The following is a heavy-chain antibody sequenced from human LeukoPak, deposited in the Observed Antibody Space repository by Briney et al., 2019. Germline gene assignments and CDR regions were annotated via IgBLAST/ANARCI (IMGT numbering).Heavy chain of an antibody. CDR3: ARHNHYDNSGYYYLDY. D-gene: IGHD3-22*01. Sequence: PSETLSLTCTVSGGSISGYYWSWIRQPPGKGLEWIGYIYYSGNSNYNPSLKSRVTISVDMSKNQFSLKLSSVTAADTAVYYCARHNHYDNSGYYYLDYWGQGTLVTVSS. CDR2: IYYSGNS. J-gene: IGHJ4*02. V-gene: IGHV4-59*08. CDR1: GGSISGYY.